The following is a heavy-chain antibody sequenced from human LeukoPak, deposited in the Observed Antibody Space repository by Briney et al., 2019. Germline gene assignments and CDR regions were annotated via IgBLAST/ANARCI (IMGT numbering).Heavy chain of an antibody. CDR3: SKARIVGPPTPLRF. CDR2: ISYDGSNK. V-gene: IGHV3-30*18. CDR1: GFTFSSYG. J-gene: IGHJ4*02. Sequence: GGSLRLSCAVSGFTFSSYGMHWVRQAPGKGLEWVAAISYDGSNKYYADSVKGRFIISRDNSKNTLYLQMNSLRAEDTAVYYCSKARIVGPPTPLRFWGQGTLVTVSS. D-gene: IGHD1-26*01.